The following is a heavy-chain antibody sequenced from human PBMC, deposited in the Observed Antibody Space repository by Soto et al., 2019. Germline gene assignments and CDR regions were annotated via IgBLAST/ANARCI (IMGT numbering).Heavy chain of an antibody. CDR1: GGSISSHY. J-gene: IGHJ4*02. CDR2: ISYSGTT. D-gene: IGHD1-26*01. CDR3: ARGFDSGKFYAFES. Sequence: SETLSLTCTVSGGSISSHYWSWIRQPPGKGLEWIGYISYSGTTNYNPSLKSRVTISSDTSKNQFSLNLSSVTPADTAVYYCARGFDSGKFYAFESWGQGTQVTVSS. V-gene: IGHV4-59*11.